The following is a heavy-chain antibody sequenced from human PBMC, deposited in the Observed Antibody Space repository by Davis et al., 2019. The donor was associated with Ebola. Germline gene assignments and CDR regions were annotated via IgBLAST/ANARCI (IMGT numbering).Heavy chain of an antibody. CDR1: GFTFSSYA. CDR2: ISGSGGST. Sequence: PGGSLRLSCAASGFTFSSYAMSWVRQAPGKGLEWVSAISGSGGSTYYADSVKGRFTISRDNSKNTLYLQMNSLRAEDTAVYYCAREGYYYDSSGALYYFDYWGQGTLVTVSS. CDR3: AREGYYYDSSGALYYFDY. D-gene: IGHD3-22*01. V-gene: IGHV3-23*01. J-gene: IGHJ4*02.